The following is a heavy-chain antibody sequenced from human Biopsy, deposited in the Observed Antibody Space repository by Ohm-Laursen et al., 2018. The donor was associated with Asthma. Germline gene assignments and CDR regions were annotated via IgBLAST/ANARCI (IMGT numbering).Heavy chain of an antibody. CDR1: GGTFSSYA. Sequence: SVKVSCKASGGTFSSYAISWVRQAHGQGLEWMGGIIPIFGTANYAQKFQGRVTITADESTSTAYMELSSLRSEDTAVYYCARERIAARQRRYYFDYWGQGTLVTVSS. D-gene: IGHD6-6*01. CDR2: IIPIFGTA. J-gene: IGHJ4*02. V-gene: IGHV1-69*13. CDR3: ARERIAARQRRYYFDY.